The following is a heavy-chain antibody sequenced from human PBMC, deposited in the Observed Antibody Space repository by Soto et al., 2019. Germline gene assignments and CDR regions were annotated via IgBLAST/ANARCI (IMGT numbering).Heavy chain of an antibody. D-gene: IGHD3-22*01. CDR2: IDPSDSYT. V-gene: IGHV5-10-1*01. CDR3: ARHGRYYDSSGYYAY. Sequence: PGESLKISCKGSGYSFTSYWISWVRQMPGKGLEWMGRIDPSDSYTNYSPSFQGHVTISADKSISTAYLQWSSLKASDTAMYYCARHGRYYDSSGYYAYWGQGTLVTVSS. CDR1: GYSFTSYW. J-gene: IGHJ4*02.